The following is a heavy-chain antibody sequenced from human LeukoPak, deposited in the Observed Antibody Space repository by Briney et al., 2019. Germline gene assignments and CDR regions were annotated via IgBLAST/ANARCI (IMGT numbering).Heavy chain of an antibody. CDR3: AKASGLRSFTLIS. V-gene: IGHV4-39*01. CDR2: IYYSGST. Sequence: PSETLSLTCTVSGGSISSSSYYWGWIRQPPGKGLEWIGSIYYSGSTYYNPSLKSRVTISVDTSKNQSSLKLSSVTAADTAVYYCAKASGLRSFTLISWGLGTLVTVSS. D-gene: IGHD3-3*01. CDR1: GGSISSSSYY. J-gene: IGHJ5*02.